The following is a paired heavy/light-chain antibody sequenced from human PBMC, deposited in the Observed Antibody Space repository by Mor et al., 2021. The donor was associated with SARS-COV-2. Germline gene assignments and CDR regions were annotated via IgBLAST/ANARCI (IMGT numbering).Heavy chain of an antibody. CDR1: GGSISSSSYY. V-gene: IGHV4-39*07. J-gene: IGHJ1*01. Sequence: QLQLQESGPGLVKPSETLSLTCTVSGGSISSSSYYWGWIRQPPGKGLEWIGSIYYSGSTYYNPSLKSRVTISVDTSKNQFSLKLSSVTAADTAVYYCARVVVVPAAMPAGPIFQHWGQGTLVTVSS. CDR3: ARVVVVPAAMPAGPIFQH. D-gene: IGHD2-2*01. CDR2: IYYSGST.
Light chain of an antibody. J-gene: IGKJ2*01. CDR2: AAS. CDR3: LQHNSYPYT. V-gene: IGKV1-17*01. CDR1: QDIRND. Sequence: DIQMTQSPSSLPASVGDRVTIACRASQDIRNDLGWYQQKVGEAPKRLIYAASSLQSGVPSRFSGSGSGTEFTLTISSLQPEDFATYYCLQHNSYPYTFGQGTKLEIK.